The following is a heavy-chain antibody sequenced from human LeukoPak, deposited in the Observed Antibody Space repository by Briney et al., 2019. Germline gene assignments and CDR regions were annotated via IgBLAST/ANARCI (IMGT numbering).Heavy chain of an antibody. CDR3: AKKFPGEITAGPDY. J-gene: IGHJ4*02. Sequence: PGRSLRVSCAASGFTFSIYGMHWVRQAPGKGLEWVAAISFDASHISYSDSVKGRFTISRDNSKNTLYLQMNSLRGEDTAVYYCAKKFPGEITAGPDYWGQGALVTVSS. CDR1: GFTFSIYG. V-gene: IGHV3-30*18. D-gene: IGHD6-6*01. CDR2: ISFDASHI.